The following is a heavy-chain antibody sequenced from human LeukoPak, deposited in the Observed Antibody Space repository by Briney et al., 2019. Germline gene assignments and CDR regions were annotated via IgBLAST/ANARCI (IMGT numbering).Heavy chain of an antibody. D-gene: IGHD5-18*01. V-gene: IGHV4-39*07. CDR3: ARGGIGDTAMVFDY. CDR1: GGSISSSSYY. CDR2: IYYSGST. Sequence: SETLSLTCTVSGGSISSSSYYWGWIRQPPGKGLEWIGSIYYSGSTYYNPSLKSRVTISVDTSKNQFSLKLSSVTAADTAVYYCARGGIGDTAMVFDYWGQGTLVTVSS. J-gene: IGHJ4*02.